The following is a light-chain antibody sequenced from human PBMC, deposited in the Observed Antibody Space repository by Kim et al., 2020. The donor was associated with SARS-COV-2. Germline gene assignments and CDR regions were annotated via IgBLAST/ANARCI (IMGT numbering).Light chain of an antibody. CDR2: GAS. CDR1: QGISSS. V-gene: IGKV1D-13*01. CDR3: LQFSNFTIT. J-gene: IGKJ5*01. Sequence: AIQLTQSPSSLSASVGDRVTLTCRASQGISSSLAWYQQTPGKPPKLLIFGASRLESGVPSKFSGSGSGTDFTLTISNLQPEDYATYFCLQFSNFTITFGRETRLEIK.